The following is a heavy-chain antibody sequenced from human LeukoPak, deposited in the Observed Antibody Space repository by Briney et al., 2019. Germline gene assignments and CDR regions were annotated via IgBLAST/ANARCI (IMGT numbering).Heavy chain of an antibody. D-gene: IGHD3-22*01. CDR2: IYTGGST. CDR1: GGSFSSGSYY. V-gene: IGHV3-53*01. J-gene: IGHJ4*02. CDR3: ARVNVGFDSSGYYPTTFDY. Sequence: ETLSLACTVSGGSFSSGSYYWRWVRQAPGTGLEWVSVIYTGGSTYYSDSVKGRFTISRDSSKNTLYLQMNSLRAEDTAVYYCARVNVGFDSSGYYPTTFDYWGQGTLVTVSS.